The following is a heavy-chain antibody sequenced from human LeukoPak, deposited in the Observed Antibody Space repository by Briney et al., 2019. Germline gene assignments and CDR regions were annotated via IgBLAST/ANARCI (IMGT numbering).Heavy chain of an antibody. J-gene: IGHJ4*02. D-gene: IGHD3-10*01. CDR2: ISGSGGST. CDR1: GFSVSNDY. V-gene: IGHV3-23*01. CDR3: AKILWFGELPPYYFDY. Sequence: PGGSLRLSCAASGFSVSNDYTSWVRQAPGKGLEWVSAISGSGGSTYYADSVKGRFTISRDNSKNTLYLQMNSLRAEDTAVYYCAKILWFGELPPYYFDYWGQGTLVTVSS.